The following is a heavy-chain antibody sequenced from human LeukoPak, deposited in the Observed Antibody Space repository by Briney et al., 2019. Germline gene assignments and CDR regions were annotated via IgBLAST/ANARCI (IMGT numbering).Heavy chain of an antibody. D-gene: IGHD3-10*01. J-gene: IGHJ4*02. Sequence: GGSLRLSCAASGFTFSSYAMHWVRQAPGKGLEWVAVIWYDGSNKYYADSVKGRFTISRDNSKNTLYLQMNSLRAEDTAVYYCARGGGHYGSGSFYWGQGTLVTVSS. CDR3: ARGGGHYGSGSFY. CDR2: IWYDGSNK. V-gene: IGHV3-33*08. CDR1: GFTFSSYA.